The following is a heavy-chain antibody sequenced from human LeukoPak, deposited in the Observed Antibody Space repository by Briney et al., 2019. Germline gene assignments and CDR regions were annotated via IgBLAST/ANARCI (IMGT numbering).Heavy chain of an antibody. CDR3: ARDSGVGACLFCSAFDI. CDR1: GFTFSSYS. CDR2: ISSSSSYI. D-gene: IGHD1-26*01. Sequence: GGSLRHTCAASGFTFSSYSMNWVRQAPGKGLEWVSSISSSSSYIYYADSVKGRFTISRDNAKNSLYLQMNSLRAEDTAVYYCARDSGVGACLFCSAFDIWGQGTMVTVSS. V-gene: IGHV3-21*01. J-gene: IGHJ3*02.